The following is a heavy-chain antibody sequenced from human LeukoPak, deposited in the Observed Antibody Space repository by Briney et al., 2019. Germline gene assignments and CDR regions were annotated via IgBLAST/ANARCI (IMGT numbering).Heavy chain of an antibody. J-gene: IGHJ3*02. CDR3: ARSLTGSDAFDI. CDR1: GFTFNRYP. Sequence: GGPLTLPCTASGFTFNRYPMLWLRQAPGKGLVWVAVISYDKKYKEYTDSGRGRSTISRDTSRNKLFIEINWVRNEEPSIYDCARSLTGSDAFDIWGQGTRVTVSS. D-gene: IGHD7-27*01. V-gene: IGHV3-30*04. CDR2: ISYDKKYK.